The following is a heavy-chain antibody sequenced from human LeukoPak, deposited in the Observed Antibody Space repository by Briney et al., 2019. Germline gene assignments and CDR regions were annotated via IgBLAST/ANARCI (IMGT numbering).Heavy chain of an antibody. D-gene: IGHD2-15*01. CDR2: ISGSGGST. CDR1: RFTFSSYG. Sequence: GGSLRLSCAASRFTFSSYGMHWVRQAPGKGLEWVSAISGSGGSTYYADSVKGRFTISRDNSKNTLYLQMNSLRAEDTAVYYCAKDLGGGYCSGGSCPPFGYWGQGTLVTVSS. V-gene: IGHV3-23*01. CDR3: AKDLGGGYCSGGSCPPFGY. J-gene: IGHJ4*02.